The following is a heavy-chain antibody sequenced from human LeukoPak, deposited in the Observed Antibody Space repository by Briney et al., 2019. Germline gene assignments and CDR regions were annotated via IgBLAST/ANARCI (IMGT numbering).Heavy chain of an antibody. Sequence: GGSLRLSCTASGFTFSSYSMNWVRQAPGKGLEWVSSITSSSDYIYYADSVKARFTISRANAENSLHLQMTSLRADDTAVYYCAREFKSGYGMWAWGQGTLVTVSS. CDR1: GFTFSSYS. CDR3: AREFKSGYGMWA. J-gene: IGHJ5*02. V-gene: IGHV3-21*01. CDR2: ITSSSDYI. D-gene: IGHD5-18*01.